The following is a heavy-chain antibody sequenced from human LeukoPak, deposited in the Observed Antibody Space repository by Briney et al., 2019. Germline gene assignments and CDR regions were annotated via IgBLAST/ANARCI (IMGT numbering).Heavy chain of an antibody. D-gene: IGHD3/OR15-3a*01. CDR1: GFTFSSYS. Sequence: GESLRLSCEATGFTFSSYSMNWVRQGPGKSLEWVASISGNSRDICYADSLKGRVTISRDNAENTLYLHMNSLRAEDTAVYYCARDYYEFFHWGQGPLVTVSS. CDR2: ISGNSRDI. CDR3: ARDYYEFFH. V-gene: IGHV3-21*01. J-gene: IGHJ4*02.